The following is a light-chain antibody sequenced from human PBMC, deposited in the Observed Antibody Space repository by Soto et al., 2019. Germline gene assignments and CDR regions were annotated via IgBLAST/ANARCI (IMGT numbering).Light chain of an antibody. CDR2: EVS. Sequence: QSVLTQPASVSGSPGQSITISCTGTSSDVGGYNYVSWYQQHPGKAPKLMIYEVSNRPSGVSNRFSGSKSGNTASLTISGLQAEDEADYYCSSYTSSSTLVVFCGGTKVTVL. V-gene: IGLV2-14*01. J-gene: IGLJ2*01. CDR3: SSYTSSSTLVV. CDR1: SSDVGGYNY.